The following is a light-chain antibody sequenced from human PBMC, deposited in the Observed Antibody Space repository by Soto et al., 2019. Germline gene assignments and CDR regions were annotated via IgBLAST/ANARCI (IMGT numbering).Light chain of an antibody. CDR2: DVS. Sequence: QSALTQPASVSGSPGQSITISCTGTSSDVGGYNYVSWYQQHPGKAPKLMIYDVSNRPSGVSDRFSGSKSGNTASLTISGLQAEDEADYYSSSYTSSGTYVFGTGTKLTVL. V-gene: IGLV2-14*01. J-gene: IGLJ1*01. CDR1: SSDVGGYNY. CDR3: SSYTSSGTYV.